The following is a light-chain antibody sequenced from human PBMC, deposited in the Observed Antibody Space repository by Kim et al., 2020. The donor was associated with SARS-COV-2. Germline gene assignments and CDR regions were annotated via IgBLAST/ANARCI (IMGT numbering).Light chain of an antibody. CDR2: RDD. J-gene: IGLJ2*01. V-gene: IGLV1-44*01. CDR3: AVWDDSLNGVV. CDR1: RSNIGSNS. Sequence: GQMVTRPSSGSRSNIGSNSGNWDQQLPGTAPKLLIYRDDERPSVVPDRFSGSKSGASASVAISGLQSEDEADYYCAVWDDSLNGVVFCGGTQLTVL.